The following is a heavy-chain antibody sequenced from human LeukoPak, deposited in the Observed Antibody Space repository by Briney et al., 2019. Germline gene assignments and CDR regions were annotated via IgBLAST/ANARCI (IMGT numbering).Heavy chain of an antibody. CDR1: GYTFSNYG. D-gene: IGHD6-19*01. J-gene: IGHJ4*02. CDR2: VSAYNGNT. CDR3: ARGSGWPPHTDY. V-gene: IGHV1-18*01. Sequence: ASVTVSCKASGYTFSNYGISWVRQAPGQGLEWLGWVSAYNGNTNYAQKFQGRVTMTTDTSTGIAYMELKSLRSDDTAVYYCARGSGWPPHTDYWGQGTLVTVSS.